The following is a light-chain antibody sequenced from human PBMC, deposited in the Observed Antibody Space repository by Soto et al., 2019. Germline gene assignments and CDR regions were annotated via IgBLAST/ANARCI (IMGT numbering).Light chain of an antibody. J-gene: IGKJ1*01. CDR3: QQRSNWPWT. CDR2: DAS. CDR1: QSVSSQ. V-gene: IGKV3-11*01. Sequence: EIVLTQSPATLSLSPGDRAPLSCRASQSVSSQLAWYQQKPGPAPRLLIYDASKRATGIPARFSGSGSGTDFTLTISSLEPEDFAVYYCQQRSNWPWTFGQGTKAEI.